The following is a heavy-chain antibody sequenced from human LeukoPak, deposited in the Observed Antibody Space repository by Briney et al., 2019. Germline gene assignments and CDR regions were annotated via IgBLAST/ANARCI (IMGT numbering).Heavy chain of an antibody. CDR2: ISSSSSTI. Sequence: PGGSLRLSCAASGFTFSSYEMNWVRQAPGKGLEWVSYISSSSSTIYYADSVKGRFTISRDNAKNSLYLQMNSLRAEDTAVYYCARARDSSGYYDPYYWGQGTLVTVSS. V-gene: IGHV3-48*01. CDR1: GFTFSSYE. D-gene: IGHD3-22*01. CDR3: ARARDSSGYYDPYY. J-gene: IGHJ4*02.